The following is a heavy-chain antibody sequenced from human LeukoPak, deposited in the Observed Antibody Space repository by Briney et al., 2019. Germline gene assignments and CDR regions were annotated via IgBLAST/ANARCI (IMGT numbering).Heavy chain of an antibody. V-gene: IGHV4-59*12. CDR2: IYYSGST. J-gene: IGHJ6*03. D-gene: IGHD2-15*01. Sequence: PSETLSLTCTVSGGSISGYYWSWIRQPPGKGLEWIGYIYYSGSTNYNPSLKSRVTISVDTSNNQFSLNLTSVTAADTAVYYCARDVGGYPFFMDVWGKGTTVIVSS. CDR1: GGSISGYY. CDR3: ARDVGGYPFFMDV.